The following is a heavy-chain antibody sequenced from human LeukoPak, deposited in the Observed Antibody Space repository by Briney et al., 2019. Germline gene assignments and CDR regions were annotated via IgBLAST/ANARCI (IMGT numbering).Heavy chain of an antibody. Sequence: SCKASGGTFSSYWMHWVRQAPGKGLVWVSRINSDGSSTSYADSVKGRFTISRDNAKNTLYLQMNSLRAEDTAVYYCAREERVRYSYGMDVWGQGTTVTVSS. CDR2: INSDGSST. CDR3: AREERVRYSYGMDV. CDR1: GGTFSSYW. J-gene: IGHJ6*02. V-gene: IGHV3-74*01. D-gene: IGHD3-9*01.